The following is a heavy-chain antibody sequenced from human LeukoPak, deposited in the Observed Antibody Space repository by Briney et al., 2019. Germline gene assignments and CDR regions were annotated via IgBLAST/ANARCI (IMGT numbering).Heavy chain of an antibody. CDR3: ARGPARGYSYVADDAFDI. Sequence: GASVKVSCTASGGTFSSYAISWVRQAPGQGLEWMGRIIPILGIANYAQKFQGRVTITADKSTSTAYMELSSLRSEDTAVYYCARGPARGYSYVADDAFDIWGQGTMVTVSS. CDR2: IIPILGIA. V-gene: IGHV1-69*04. D-gene: IGHD5-18*01. J-gene: IGHJ3*02. CDR1: GGTFSSYA.